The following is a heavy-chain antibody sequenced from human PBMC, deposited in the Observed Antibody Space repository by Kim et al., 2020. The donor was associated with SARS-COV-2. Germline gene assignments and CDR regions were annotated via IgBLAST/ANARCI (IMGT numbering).Heavy chain of an antibody. Sequence: ASVKVSCKASGYTFTSYAMHWVRQAPGQRLEWMGWINAGNGNTKYSQKFQGRVTITRDTSASTAYMELSSLRSEDTAVYYCARGPVAGDYYYYGMDVWGQGTTGTVSS. J-gene: IGHJ6*02. D-gene: IGHD6-19*01. CDR2: INAGNGNT. CDR1: GYTFTSYA. V-gene: IGHV1-3*01. CDR3: ARGPVAGDYYYYGMDV.